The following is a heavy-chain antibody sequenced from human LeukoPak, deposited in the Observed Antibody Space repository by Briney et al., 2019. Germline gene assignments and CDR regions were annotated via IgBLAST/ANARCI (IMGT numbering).Heavy chain of an antibody. CDR2: ISSSSSYI. V-gene: IGHV3-21*01. CDR3: ARDTYTIFGVVITLDY. J-gene: IGHJ4*02. Sequence: GGSLRLSCAASGFTFSSYSMNWVRQAPGKGLEGVSSISSSSSYIYYADSVKGRFTISRDNAKNSLYLQMNSLRAEDTAVYYCARDTYTIFGVVITLDYWGQGTLVTVSS. D-gene: IGHD3-3*01. CDR1: GFTFSSYS.